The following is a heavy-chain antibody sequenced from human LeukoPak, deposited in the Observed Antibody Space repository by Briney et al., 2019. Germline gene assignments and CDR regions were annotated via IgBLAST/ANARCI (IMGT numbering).Heavy chain of an antibody. V-gene: IGHV4-30-2*01. J-gene: IGHJ3*02. Sequence: PSQTLSLTCTVSGGSISSGGYYWSWIRQPPGKGLEWIGYIYHSGSTYYNPSLKSRVTISVDRSKNQFSLKLSSVTAADTAVYYCASLVAAPDFAFDIWGQGTMVTVSS. CDR3: ASLVAAPDFAFDI. D-gene: IGHD2-15*01. CDR1: GGSISSGGYY. CDR2: IYHSGST.